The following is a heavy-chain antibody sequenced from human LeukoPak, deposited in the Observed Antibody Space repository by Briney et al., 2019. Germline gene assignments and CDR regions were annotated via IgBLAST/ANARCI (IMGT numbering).Heavy chain of an antibody. J-gene: IGHJ4*02. Sequence: SSVKVSRMVSGYTLTELSMHWLRQAPGEGLEWMGGFDTEDGETIYAQKFQGRVNMTEDTSTDTAYRELSSLRSEDTAVYYCATGGVRTAAAGLDYWGQGTLVTVSS. CDR3: ATGGVRTAAAGLDY. CDR2: FDTEDGET. CDR1: GYTLTELS. D-gene: IGHD6-13*01. V-gene: IGHV1-24*01.